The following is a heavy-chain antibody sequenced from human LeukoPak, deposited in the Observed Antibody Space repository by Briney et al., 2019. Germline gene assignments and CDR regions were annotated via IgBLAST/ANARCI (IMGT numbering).Heavy chain of an antibody. CDR3: ARDRKQWLRGPFDP. V-gene: IGHV4-59*01. Sequence: ASETLSLTCAVYGGSFSGYYWSWIRQPPGKGLEWIGYIYYSGSTTYNPSLKSRVTISVDTSKNQFSLKLRSVTAADTAVYFCARDRKQWLRGPFDPWGQGTLVTVSS. J-gene: IGHJ5*02. D-gene: IGHD6-19*01. CDR1: GGSFSGYY. CDR2: IYYSGST.